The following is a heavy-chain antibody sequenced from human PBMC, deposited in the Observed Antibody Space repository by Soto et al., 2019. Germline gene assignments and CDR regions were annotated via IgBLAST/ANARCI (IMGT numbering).Heavy chain of an antibody. J-gene: IGHJ3*01. CDR3: ARRYGSAFDF. D-gene: IGHD3-10*01. CDR1: GGSISSYY. V-gene: IGHV4-59*01. CDR2: IYYSGST. Sequence: SETLSLTCTVSGGSISSYYCSWIRQPPGKGLEWIGYIYYSGSTNYNPSLKSRVTISVDTSKNQFSLKLSSVTAADTAVYYCARRYGSAFDFWGQGTMVTVSS.